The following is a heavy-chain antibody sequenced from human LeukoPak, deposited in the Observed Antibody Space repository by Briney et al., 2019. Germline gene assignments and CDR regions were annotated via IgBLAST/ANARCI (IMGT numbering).Heavy chain of an antibody. CDR2: ISSNGGST. Sequence: HPGGSLRLSCSASGFTFSSYAMRWVRQAPGKGLEYVSAISSNGGSTYYADSVKGRFTISRDNSKNTLYLQMSSLRAEDTAVYYCVKGSLAAAGGFDYWGQGTLVTVSS. D-gene: IGHD6-13*01. CDR1: GFTFSSYA. V-gene: IGHV3-64D*06. J-gene: IGHJ4*02. CDR3: VKGSLAAAGGFDY.